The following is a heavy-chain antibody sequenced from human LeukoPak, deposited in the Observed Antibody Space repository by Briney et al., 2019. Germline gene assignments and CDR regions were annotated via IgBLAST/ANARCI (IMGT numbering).Heavy chain of an antibody. CDR2: IDHAGSP. V-gene: IGHV4-38-2*02. J-gene: IGHJ4*02. D-gene: IGHD5-12*01. Sequence: SETLCLPCDISGRSISRGSYWGWIRRPPGKGLEWIGNIDHAGSPYYNPSLRSRVTISVDTSNNQFSLKLSSVTAPDTAVYYCARDRSGYGDFDSWGQGNLVTVSS. CDR1: GRSISRGSY. CDR3: ARDRSGYGDFDS.